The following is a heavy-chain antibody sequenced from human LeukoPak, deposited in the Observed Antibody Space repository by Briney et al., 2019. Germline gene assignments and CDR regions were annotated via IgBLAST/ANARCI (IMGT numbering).Heavy chain of an antibody. CDR2: IYYSGST. J-gene: IGHJ4*02. D-gene: IGHD5-18*01. CDR3: ARFPYSLLADGIDY. V-gene: IGHV4-31*03. Sequence: SETLSLTCTVSGGSISSGGHYWSWIRQHPGKGLECIGYIYYSGSTYYNPSLKSRVTISVDTSKNQFSLKLSSVTAADTAVYYCARFPYSLLADGIDYWGQGTLVTVSS. CDR1: GGSISSGGHY.